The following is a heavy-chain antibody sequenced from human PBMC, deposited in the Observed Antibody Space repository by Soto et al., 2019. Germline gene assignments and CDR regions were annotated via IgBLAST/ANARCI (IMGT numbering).Heavy chain of an antibody. V-gene: IGHV1-69*13. Sequence: GASVKVSCKASGGTFSSYAISWVRQAPGQGLEWMGGIIPIFGTANYAQKFQGRVTITADESTSTAYMELSSLRSEDTAVYYCASFRGDYYYDSSGYESRFAFDIWGQGTMVTVSS. CDR1: GGTFSSYA. D-gene: IGHD3-22*01. CDR2: IIPIFGTA. CDR3: ASFRGDYYYDSSGYESRFAFDI. J-gene: IGHJ3*02.